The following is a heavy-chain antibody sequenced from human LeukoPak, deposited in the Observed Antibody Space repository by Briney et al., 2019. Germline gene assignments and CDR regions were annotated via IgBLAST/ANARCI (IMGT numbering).Heavy chain of an antibody. CDR2: INHSGST. CDR1: GGSFSGYY. CDR3: ARGRGCTNGVCYTTAFDY. D-gene: IGHD2-8*01. V-gene: IGHV4-34*01. Sequence: KPSETLSLTCAVYGGSFSGYYWSWIRQPPGKGREGIVEINHSGSTSYNPSLKSRVTISVDTSKNQFSLKLSSVTAADTAVYYCARGRGCTNGVCYTTAFDYWGQGTLVTVSS. J-gene: IGHJ4*02.